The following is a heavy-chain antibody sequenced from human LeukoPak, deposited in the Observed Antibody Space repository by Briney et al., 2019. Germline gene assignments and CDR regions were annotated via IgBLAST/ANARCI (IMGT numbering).Heavy chain of an antibody. CDR2: IYYSGST. Sequence: SETLSLTCTVSGGSMSGYFWSWIRQPPGKGLEWIGYIYYSGSTNYNPSLKSRVTISVDTSKNQFSLKLSSVTAADTAVYYCARSITSSWYGDFQHWGQGTLVTISS. J-gene: IGHJ1*01. CDR1: GGSMSGYF. CDR3: ARSITSSWYGDFQH. D-gene: IGHD6-13*01. V-gene: IGHV4-59*01.